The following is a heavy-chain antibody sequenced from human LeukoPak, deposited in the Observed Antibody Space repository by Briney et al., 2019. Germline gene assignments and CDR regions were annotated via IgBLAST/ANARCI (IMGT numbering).Heavy chain of an antibody. CDR3: ARDSSSWLEGGNWFDP. D-gene: IGHD6-13*01. Sequence: SETPSLTCTVSGGSISSSSYYWGWIRQPLGKGLEWIGSIYYSGTTYYNPSFKSRVTISVDTSKNQFSLKLSSVTAADTAVYYCARDSSSWLEGGNWFDPWGQGTLVTVSS. CDR1: GGSISSSSYY. V-gene: IGHV4-39*07. CDR2: IYYSGTT. J-gene: IGHJ5*02.